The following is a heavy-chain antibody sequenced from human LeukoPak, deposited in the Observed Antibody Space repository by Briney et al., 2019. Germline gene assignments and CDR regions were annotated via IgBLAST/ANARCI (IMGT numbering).Heavy chain of an antibody. V-gene: IGHV1-46*01. CDR2: INPSGGST. J-gene: IGHJ4*02. Sequence: ASVKVSCKASGYTFASYYMHWVRQAPGQGLEWMGIINPSGGSTSYAQKFQGRVTMTRDTSTSTVYMELSSLRSEDTAVYYCARDEVMATMDYWGQGTLVTVSS. D-gene: IGHD5-24*01. CDR3: ARDEVMATMDY. CDR1: GYTFASYY.